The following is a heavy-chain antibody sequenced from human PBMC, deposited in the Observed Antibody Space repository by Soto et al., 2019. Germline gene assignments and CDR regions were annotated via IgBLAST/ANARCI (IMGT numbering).Heavy chain of an antibody. D-gene: IGHD2-2*01. J-gene: IGHJ6*02. Sequence: QVQLVESGGGVVQPGRSLRLSCAASGFTFSSYGMHWVRQAPGKGLEWVAVISYDGSNKYYADSVKGRFTISRDNSKNTLYLQMNSLSPEDTVVYYCAKDTRDIVVVPAAMMYYYGMDVWGQGTTVTVSS. V-gene: IGHV3-30*18. CDR1: GFTFSSYG. CDR2: ISYDGSNK. CDR3: AKDTRDIVVVPAAMMYYYGMDV.